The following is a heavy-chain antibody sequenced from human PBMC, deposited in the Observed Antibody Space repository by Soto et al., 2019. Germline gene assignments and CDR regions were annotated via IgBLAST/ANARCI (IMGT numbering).Heavy chain of an antibody. CDR3: ARGSIAYSTSLNFDY. V-gene: IGHV4-30-2*01. CDR1: GDSISTGGSS. D-gene: IGHD6-6*01. Sequence: QLQLQESGSGLVKPSETLSLTCAVSGDSISTGGSSWSWIRQPPGKGLEWIGYFYHNGRTYYNPSLKSRVTISVDRSMNQFSLNLNSVTAADTAVYFCARGSIAYSTSLNFDYWGQGTRVTVSS. J-gene: IGHJ4*02. CDR2: FYHNGRT.